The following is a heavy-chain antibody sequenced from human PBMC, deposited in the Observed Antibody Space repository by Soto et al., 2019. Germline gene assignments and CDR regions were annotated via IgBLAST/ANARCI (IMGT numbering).Heavy chain of an antibody. CDR2: ILPYLDIT. CDR3: AWDTTY. CDR1: GSTFGTYT. V-gene: IGHV1-69*02. D-gene: IGHD1-1*01. J-gene: IGHJ4*02. Sequence: QVHLVQSGAEVKKPGSSVKVSCRASGSTFGTYTVSWVRQAPGQGLEWMGRILPYLDITDYAQKFQGRFTIAAAKSTSTAYMELNRLSSEATAVYFCAWDTTYWGQGTLVTVSS.